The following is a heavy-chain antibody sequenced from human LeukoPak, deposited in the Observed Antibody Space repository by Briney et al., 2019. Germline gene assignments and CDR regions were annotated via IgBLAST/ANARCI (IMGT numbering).Heavy chain of an antibody. CDR3: ARDLESRARYCSSTSCYYYYYMDV. J-gene: IGHJ6*03. D-gene: IGHD2-2*01. Sequence: ASVKVSCKASGYTFTSYYMHWVRQAPGQGLEWMGIINPSGGSTSYAQKFQGRVTMTRDTSTSTVYMELSSLRSEDTAVYYCARDLESRARYCSSTSCYYYYYMDVWGKGTTVTISS. CDR1: GYTFTSYY. CDR2: INPSGGST. V-gene: IGHV1-46*01.